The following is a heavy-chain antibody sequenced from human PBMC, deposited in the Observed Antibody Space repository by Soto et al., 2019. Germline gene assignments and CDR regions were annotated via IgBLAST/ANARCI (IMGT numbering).Heavy chain of an antibody. CDR2: TYYRSKWYN. CDR3: ARDRDTPQRGWEYYYYYYYMDV. D-gene: IGHD6-25*01. V-gene: IGHV6-1*01. Sequence: PSQTLSLTCAISGDSVSSNSAAWNWIRQSPSRGLEWLGRTYYRSKWYNDHAVSVKSRITINPDTSKNQFSLQLNSVTPEDTAVYYCARDRDTPQRGWEYYYYYYYMDVWGKGTTVTVSS. J-gene: IGHJ6*03. CDR1: GDSVSSNSAA.